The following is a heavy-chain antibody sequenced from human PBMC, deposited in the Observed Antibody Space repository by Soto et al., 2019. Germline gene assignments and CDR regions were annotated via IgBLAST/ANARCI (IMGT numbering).Heavy chain of an antibody. CDR3: ASSSGWFIEAYFDY. CDR1: GGSISSGDYY. Sequence: SETLSLTCTVSGGSISSGDYYWSWIRQPPGKGLEWIGYIYYSGSTYYNPSLKSRVTISVDTSKNQFSLKLSSVTAADTAVYYCASSSGWFIEAYFDYWGQGTPVTVSS. D-gene: IGHD6-19*01. V-gene: IGHV4-30-4*01. CDR2: IYYSGST. J-gene: IGHJ4*02.